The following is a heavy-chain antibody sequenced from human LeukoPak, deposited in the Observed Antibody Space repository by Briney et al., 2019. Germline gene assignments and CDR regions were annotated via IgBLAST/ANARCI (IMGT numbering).Heavy chain of an antibody. Sequence: GGSLRLSCAASGFTFSSYGMSWVRQAPGKGLEWVSAISGSGGSTFYADSVKGRFTISRDNSKNTLYLQMNSLRAEDTAVYYCAKNGDRGAYCSGGSCYPYYYYYMDVWGKGTTVTISS. CDR3: AKNGDRGAYCSGGSCYPYYYYYMDV. CDR2: ISGSGGST. D-gene: IGHD2-15*01. J-gene: IGHJ6*03. CDR1: GFTFSSYG. V-gene: IGHV3-23*01.